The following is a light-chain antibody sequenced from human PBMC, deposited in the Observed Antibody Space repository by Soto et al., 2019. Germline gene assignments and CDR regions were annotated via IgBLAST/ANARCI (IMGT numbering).Light chain of an antibody. CDR3: AAYGSGATYV. Sequence: QSALTQPASVSGSPGQSITISCTGTSSDGGGYNYVSWYQLHPGKAPKLMVHEVSERPSGVSNRFSGSKSGNTASLTISGLQAEDEADYYCAAYGSGATYVFGGGTKVTVL. J-gene: IGLJ1*01. CDR1: SSDGGGYNY. CDR2: EVS. V-gene: IGLV2-14*01.